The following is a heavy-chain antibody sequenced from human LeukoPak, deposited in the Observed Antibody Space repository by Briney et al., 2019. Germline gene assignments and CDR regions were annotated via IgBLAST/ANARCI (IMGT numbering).Heavy chain of an antibody. J-gene: IGHJ4*02. D-gene: IGHD3-22*01. CDR3: AKRSSTSSGYFDL. CDR2: ITGTGAYT. V-gene: IGHV3-23*01. CDR1: GFTFNNYA. Sequence: PEGSLRLSCAASGFTFNNYAMTWVRQAPGKGLEWVSAITGTGAYTNYADSVKGRFTISRDNSKNTMYLQMNSLRAEDTAIYYCAKRSSTSSGYFDLWGWGTLVTVSS.